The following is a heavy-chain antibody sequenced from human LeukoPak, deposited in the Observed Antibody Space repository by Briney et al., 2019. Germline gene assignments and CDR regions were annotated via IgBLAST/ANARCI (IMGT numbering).Heavy chain of an antibody. V-gene: IGHV3-33*01. Sequence: GRSLRLSCAASGFTFSSYGMHWVRQAPGKGLEWVAVIWYDGSNKYYADSVKGRFTISRDNSKNTLYLQMNSLRAEDTAVYYCARGDGWFGELLNFDYWGQGTLVTVSS. CDR3: ARGDGWFGELLNFDY. CDR2: IWYDGSNK. D-gene: IGHD3-10*01. CDR1: GFTFSSYG. J-gene: IGHJ4*02.